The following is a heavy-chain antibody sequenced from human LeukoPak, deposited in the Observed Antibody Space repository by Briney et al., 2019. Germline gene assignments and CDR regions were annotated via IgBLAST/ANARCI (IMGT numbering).Heavy chain of an antibody. CDR2: FSGASTN. V-gene: IGHV3-23*01. CDR3: AKLKQWQPQRYFFEY. CDR1: GFTFSSYA. D-gene: IGHD6-19*01. Sequence: GGSLRLSCAASGFTFSSYAMSWVRQAPGKGLEWVSTFSGASTNSYADAVKGRVTISRDNSKNTLYLQMNSLRAEDTAVYYCAKLKQWQPQRYFFEYWGQGALVTVAS. J-gene: IGHJ4*02.